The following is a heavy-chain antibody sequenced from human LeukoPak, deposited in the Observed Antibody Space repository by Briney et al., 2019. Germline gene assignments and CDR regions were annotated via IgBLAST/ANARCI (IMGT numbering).Heavy chain of an antibody. CDR1: GYTFTGYY. Sequence: ASVKVSCKASGYTFTGYYMNWVRQAPGQGLEWMGWINPNSGGTNYAQKFQGRVTMTRDTSISTAYMELSRLRSDDTAVYYCARNPLQWLVLYYFDYWGQGTLVTVSS. CDR2: INPNSGGT. CDR3: ARNPLQWLVLYYFDY. D-gene: IGHD6-19*01. J-gene: IGHJ4*02. V-gene: IGHV1-2*02.